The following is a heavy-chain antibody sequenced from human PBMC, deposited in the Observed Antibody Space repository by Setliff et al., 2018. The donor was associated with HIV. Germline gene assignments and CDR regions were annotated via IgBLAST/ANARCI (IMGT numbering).Heavy chain of an antibody. J-gene: IGHJ6*02. CDR3: ARSVTGYYYYGMDV. CDR2: ISYDGSNK. CDR1: GFTFSSYA. D-gene: IGHD2-8*02. Sequence: GGSLRLSCAASGFTFSSYAMHWVRQAPGKGLEWVAVISYDGSNKYYADSVKGRFTISRDNSKNTLYLQMNSLRAEDTAVYYCARSVTGYYYYGMDVWGQGTLVTVSS. V-gene: IGHV3-30*01.